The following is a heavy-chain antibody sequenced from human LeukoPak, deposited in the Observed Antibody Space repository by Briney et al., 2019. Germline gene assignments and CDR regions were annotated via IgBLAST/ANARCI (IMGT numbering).Heavy chain of an antibody. Sequence: PSETLSLTCTVSGGSISSYYWSWIRQPPGKGLEWIGYIYYSGSTNYNPSLKSRVTISVDTSKNQFSLKLSSVTAADTAVYYCARGGGHTAMVVYGMDVWGQGTTVTVSS. J-gene: IGHJ6*02. V-gene: IGHV4-59*01. CDR1: GGSISSYY. CDR2: IYYSGST. D-gene: IGHD5-18*01. CDR3: ARGGGHTAMVVYGMDV.